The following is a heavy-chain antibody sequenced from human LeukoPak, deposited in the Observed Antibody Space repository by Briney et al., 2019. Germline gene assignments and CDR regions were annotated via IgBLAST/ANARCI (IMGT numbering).Heavy chain of an antibody. CDR1: GGSISSNY. CDR3: ARLLDYDNSDAPVIFDI. D-gene: IGHD3-22*01. J-gene: IGHJ3*02. V-gene: IGHV4-59*01. CDR2: VSYTGRT. Sequence: SETLSLTCSVSGGSISSNYWTGIRQSPGKGLEYIGHVSYTGRTRYNPSLQRRLTISLDTSNNHFSLQLTSVSAADTAVYYCARLLDYDNSDAPVIFDIWGQGTMVTVSS.